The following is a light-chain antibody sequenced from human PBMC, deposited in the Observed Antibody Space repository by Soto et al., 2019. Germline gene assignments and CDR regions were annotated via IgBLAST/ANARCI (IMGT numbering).Light chain of an antibody. Sequence: EIVFTQSPATLSSSPGERGTLSCRASQSVSSYLAWYQQKHGQXSRXXIYDASNRATGIPARFSVIVYGTDGTINLRSLEPEDGQVYEGQQRSYWPTTFGGGTMVDIK. V-gene: IGKV3-11*01. J-gene: IGKJ4*01. CDR2: DAS. CDR3: QQRSYWPTT. CDR1: QSVSSY.